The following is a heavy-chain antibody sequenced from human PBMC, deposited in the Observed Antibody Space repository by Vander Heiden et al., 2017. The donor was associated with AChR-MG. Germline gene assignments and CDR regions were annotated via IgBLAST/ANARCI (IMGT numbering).Heavy chain of an antibody. D-gene: IGHD6-13*01. J-gene: IGHJ5*02. CDR2: INHSGST. CDR1: GGSFSGYY. Sequence: QVQLQQWGAGLLKPSETLSLTCAVYGGSFSGYYWSWIRQPPGKGLEWIGEINHSGSTNYNPSLKSRVTISVDTSKNQFSLKLSSVTAADTAVYYCARGWQLKNWFDPWGQGTLVTVSS. V-gene: IGHV4-34*01. CDR3: ARGWQLKNWFDP.